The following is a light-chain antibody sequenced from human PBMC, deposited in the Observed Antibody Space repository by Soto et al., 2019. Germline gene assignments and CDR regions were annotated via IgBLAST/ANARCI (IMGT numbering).Light chain of an antibody. CDR1: SSDVGGYNY. CDR3: NSYGGTNNYVV. CDR2: DVN. V-gene: IGLV2-8*01. J-gene: IGLJ2*01. Sequence: QSVLTQPPSASGSPGQSVTISCTGTSSDVGGYNYVSWYRQHPGKAPQLIIYDVNKRPSGVPDRFSGSKSGNTASLTVSGLQAEDEAVYFCNSYGGTNNYVVFGGGTKLTVL.